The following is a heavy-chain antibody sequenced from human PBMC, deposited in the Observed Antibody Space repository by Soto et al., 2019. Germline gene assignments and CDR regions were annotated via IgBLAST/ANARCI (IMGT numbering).Heavy chain of an antibody. CDR3: ARPYIGSGSYGQAYFDL. CDR1: GGSISSSSYY. V-gene: IGHV4-39*01. Sequence: QLQLQESGPGLVKPSETLSLTCTVSGGSISSSSYYWGWIRQPPGKGLEWIGSIYYSGSTYYNPSLKSRVTISVDTSKNQFSLKLSSVTAADTAVYYCARPYIGSGSYGQAYFDLWGRGTLVTVSS. CDR2: IYYSGST. J-gene: IGHJ2*01. D-gene: IGHD3-10*01.